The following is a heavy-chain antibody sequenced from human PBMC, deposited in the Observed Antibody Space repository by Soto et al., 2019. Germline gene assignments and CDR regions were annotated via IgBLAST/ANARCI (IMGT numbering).Heavy chain of an antibody. J-gene: IGHJ4*02. CDR1: GFSFSSSA. V-gene: IGHV3-23*01. CDR2: INSNGGST. D-gene: IGHD3-16*01. Sequence: GGSLRLSCVASGFSFSSSAMSWVRRAPGRGLEWVSAINSNGGSTYYADSVKGRFTISRDNSKNTLYLQMNGLRVEDTAVYYCAAGFMTRARFDYWGQGALVTAPQ. CDR3: AAGFMTRARFDY.